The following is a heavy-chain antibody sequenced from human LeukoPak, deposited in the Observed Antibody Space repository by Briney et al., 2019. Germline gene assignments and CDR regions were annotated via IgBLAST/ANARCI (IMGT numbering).Heavy chain of an antibody. J-gene: IGHJ4*02. Sequence: PGRSLRLSCVGSGFSVSEYGIHWVRQAPGKGLEWVAVVSYDGGHKYYADSVKGRFTISRDTSSDTVSLQMNSPRVEDTAVYYCARDRINMMVLGHDSGLDFWGQGTLVTVSS. CDR2: VSYDGGHK. V-gene: IGHV3-30*03. CDR3: ARDRINMMVLGHDSGLDF. CDR1: GFSVSEYG. D-gene: IGHD3-22*01.